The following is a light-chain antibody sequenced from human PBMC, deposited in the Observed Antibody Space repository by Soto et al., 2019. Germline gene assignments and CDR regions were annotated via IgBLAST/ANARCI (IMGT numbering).Light chain of an antibody. CDR1: QSVTTY. CDR3: QQYSNWPPIT. Sequence: DTVLTQSPATLSLSPGERATLSCRASQSVTTYLAWYQQKPGQAPRLLIYDASNRAAGIPARFSGSGSGTDFTLTISSLQSEDFAVYYCQQYSNWPPITFGQGTRLEIK. CDR2: DAS. J-gene: IGKJ5*01. V-gene: IGKV3-11*01.